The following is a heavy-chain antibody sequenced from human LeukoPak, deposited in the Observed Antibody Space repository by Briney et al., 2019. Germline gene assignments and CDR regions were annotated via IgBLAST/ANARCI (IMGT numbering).Heavy chain of an antibody. V-gene: IGHV3-30*03. CDR2: ISSNGNDK. Sequence: PGGSLRLSCAASGVTFSNYGMHWVRQAPGKGLEWVALISSNGNDKLYGDSVKGRFTISRDDSKSTLYLQMSSLRVEDTAVYYCTTKVIRGNSGDDYDDWGQGTLVTVSS. D-gene: IGHD5-12*01. J-gene: IGHJ4*02. CDR1: GVTFSNYG. CDR3: TTKVIRGNSGDDYDD.